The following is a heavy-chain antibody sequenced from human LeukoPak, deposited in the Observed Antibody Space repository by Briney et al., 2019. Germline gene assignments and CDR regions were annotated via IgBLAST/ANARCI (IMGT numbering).Heavy chain of an antibody. D-gene: IGHD2-21*02. V-gene: IGHV3-21*01. Sequence: GGSLRLSCAASGFTFSSYSMNWVRQAPGKGLEWVSSISSSSSYIYYADSVKGRFTISRDNAKNSLYLQMNSLRAEDTAVYYCARERLAYCGGDCYSNGMDVWGQGTTVTVSS. J-gene: IGHJ6*02. CDR2: ISSSSSYI. CDR3: ARERLAYCGGDCYSNGMDV. CDR1: GFTFSSYS.